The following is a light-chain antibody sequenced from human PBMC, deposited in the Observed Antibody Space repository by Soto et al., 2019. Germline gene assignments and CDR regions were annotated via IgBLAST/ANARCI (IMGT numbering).Light chain of an antibody. V-gene: IGKV1-5*03. Sequence: DFQMTQSPSTLSASVGDTVTITCRARQSINNWLAWYQRKPGKAPKLLIYKVSSLESGVPARFSGSGSGTEFTLTIDSLQPDDFATYYCQQYYGPWTFGQGTKVEIK. CDR3: QQYYGPWT. CDR2: KVS. J-gene: IGKJ1*01. CDR1: QSINNW.